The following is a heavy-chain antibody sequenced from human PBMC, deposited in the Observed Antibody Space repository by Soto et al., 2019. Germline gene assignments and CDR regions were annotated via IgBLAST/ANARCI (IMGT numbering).Heavy chain of an antibody. Sequence: GSLRLSCTASGFTFSSYVMHWVRQAPGKGLEWVAHISSDGNNKYYADSVKGRFTISRDNFKNSLYLQMSSLRADDTAVYYCAKDLLSSGYYPDYWGQGTLVTVSS. CDR2: ISSDGNNK. CDR3: AKDLLSSGYYPDY. D-gene: IGHD3-22*01. V-gene: IGHV3-30*18. CDR1: GFTFSSYV. J-gene: IGHJ4*02.